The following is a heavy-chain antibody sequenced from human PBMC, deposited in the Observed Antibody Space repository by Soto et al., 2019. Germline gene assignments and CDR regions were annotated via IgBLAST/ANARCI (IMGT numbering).Heavy chain of an antibody. V-gene: IGHV4-59*01. D-gene: IGHD3-3*01. CDR3: ARGRAIYGEWDYYDY. CDR1: GGSIREYY. J-gene: IGHJ4*02. CDR2: VSDSGKS. Sequence: VQLHESGPRLVKPSETLSLTCTVSGGSIREYYWTWIRQSPGRGLQWLGFVSDSGKSDSDASLKGRLAISLDTSRSQFPLRLTSVTAADTARYCCARGRAIYGEWDYYDYWGQVAQVTVSS.